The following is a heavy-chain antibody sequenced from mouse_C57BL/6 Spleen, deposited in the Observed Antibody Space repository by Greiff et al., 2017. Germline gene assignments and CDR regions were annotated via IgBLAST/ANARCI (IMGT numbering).Heavy chain of an antibody. CDR1: GYTFTSYW. CDR3: ARNALPYYAMDY. D-gene: IGHD1-2*01. Sequence: QVQLQQPGAELVKPGASVKLSCKASGYTFTSYWMHWVKQRPGQGLEWIGMIHPNSGSTNYNEKFKSKATLPVDKSSSTAYMQLSSLTSEDSAVYYCARNALPYYAMDYWGQGTSVTVSS. V-gene: IGHV1-64*01. J-gene: IGHJ4*01. CDR2: IHPNSGST.